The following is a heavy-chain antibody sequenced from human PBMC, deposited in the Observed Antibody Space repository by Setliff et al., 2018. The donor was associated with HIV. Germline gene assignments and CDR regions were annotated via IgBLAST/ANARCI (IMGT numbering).Heavy chain of an antibody. CDR2: INHGGST. CDR1: GGSISGYY. J-gene: IGHJ3*01. CDR3: ASDYSSRHDAFDL. Sequence: PETLSLTCAVYGGSISGYYWSWIRKSPGKGVEWIGKINHGGSTNYNPSLKSRVTISIDTSKNRFSLILRSVTAAETAVYYCASDYSSRHDAFDLWGQGTVVTVSS. V-gene: IGHV4-34*01. D-gene: IGHD6-13*01.